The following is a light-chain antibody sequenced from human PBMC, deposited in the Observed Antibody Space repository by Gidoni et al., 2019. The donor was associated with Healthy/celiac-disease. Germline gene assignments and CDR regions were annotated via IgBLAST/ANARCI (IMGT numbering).Light chain of an antibody. V-gene: IGKV3-20*01. CDR1: QSVSSSY. J-gene: IGKJ3*01. CDR3: QQYGSA. Sequence: EIVLTQSPGTLSLSPGERATLSCSASQSVSSSYLAWYQQKPGQAPRLLIYVASSRATGIPDRFSGSGSGTDFTLTISRLEPEDFAVYYCQQYGSAFXPXTKVDIK. CDR2: VAS.